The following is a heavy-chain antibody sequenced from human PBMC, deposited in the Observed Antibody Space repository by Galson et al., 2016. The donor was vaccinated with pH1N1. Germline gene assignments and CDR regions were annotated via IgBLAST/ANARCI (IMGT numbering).Heavy chain of an antibody. D-gene: IGHD3-10*01. CDR1: GGSFSDYY. CDR3: ARVDFGGKLGA. J-gene: IGHJ5*02. V-gene: IGHV4-34*01. Sequence: ETLSLTCTVYGGSFSDYYWSWIRQPPGKGLEWIGEVNPSGSTIYNPSLNSRVIISADTSRNQFSLKLTSVTAADTAVYFCARVDFGGKLGAWGQGTQVTVSS. CDR2: VNPSGST.